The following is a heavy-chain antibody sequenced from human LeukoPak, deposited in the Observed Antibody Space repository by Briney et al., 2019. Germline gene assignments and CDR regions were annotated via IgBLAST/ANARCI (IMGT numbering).Heavy chain of an antibody. Sequence: ASVKVSCKASNYPFTRYGISWVRQAPGQGLEWMGWISGSNGNTNYAQKLQGRVTMTTDTSTSTAYMELRSLRSDDTAVYYCARSPDGYNYELDYYYYMDVWGKGTTVTISS. CDR1: NYPFTRYG. V-gene: IGHV1-18*01. CDR3: ARSPDGYNYELDYYYYMDV. CDR2: ISGSNGNT. D-gene: IGHD5-24*01. J-gene: IGHJ6*03.